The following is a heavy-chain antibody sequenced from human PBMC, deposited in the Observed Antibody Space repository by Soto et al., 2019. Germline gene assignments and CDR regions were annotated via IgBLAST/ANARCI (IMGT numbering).Heavy chain of an antibody. CDR2: ISKDGSDK. J-gene: IGHJ6*02. V-gene: IGHV3-30-3*01. CDR3: ARDFDRGRNYDMLTGYYYYYYGMDV. D-gene: IGHD3-9*01. CDR1: GFIFSDFA. Sequence: GGSLRLSCAASGFIFSDFAMHRVRQASGKGLEWVAVISKDGSDKQYADSVRGRFTISRDNSKNTLYLQMNSLRPEDTAEDTAVYYCARDFDRGRNYDMLTGYYYYYYGMDVWGQGTTVTVSS.